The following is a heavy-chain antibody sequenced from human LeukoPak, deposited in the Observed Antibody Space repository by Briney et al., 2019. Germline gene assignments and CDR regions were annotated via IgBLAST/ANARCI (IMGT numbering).Heavy chain of an antibody. J-gene: IGHJ3*02. D-gene: IGHD2-2*03. CDR3: AKGGGYCSSTSCYPHAFDI. CDR1: GFTFDDYA. V-gene: IGHV3-9*01. Sequence: PGGSLRLSCAASGFTFDDYAMHWVRQAPGKGLEWVSGISWNSGSIGYADSVKGRFTISRDNAKNSLYLQMNSLRAEDTALYYCAKGGGYCSSTSCYPHAFDIWGQGTMVTVSS. CDR2: ISWNSGSI.